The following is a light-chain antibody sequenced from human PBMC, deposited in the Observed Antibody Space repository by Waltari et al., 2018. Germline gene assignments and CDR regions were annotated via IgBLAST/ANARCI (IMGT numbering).Light chain of an antibody. V-gene: IGLV1-51*01. Sequence: SVLTQPPSVSAAPGQKVTISCFGSSSNIGSNYVSWYQQLPGTAPKLLIYDNNKGPSGIPDRFSGAKSGTSATLDITGLQTGDEADYYCGTWDNNLSAVVFGGGTKLTVL. CDR3: GTWDNNLSAVV. CDR2: DNN. J-gene: IGLJ2*01. CDR1: SSNIGSNY.